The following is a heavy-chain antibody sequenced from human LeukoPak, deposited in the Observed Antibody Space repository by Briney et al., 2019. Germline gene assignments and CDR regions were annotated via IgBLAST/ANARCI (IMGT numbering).Heavy chain of an antibody. Sequence: ASVKVSCKASGYTFTTYDFNWVRQATGQGLEWMGWMNPKSGNTAYAQKFQGRFTLTRNTSISTAYMELSSLKAWDTAVYYCARLDTRDILTGDSWGQGALVTVSS. CDR3: ARLDTRDILTGDS. CDR1: GYTFTTYD. V-gene: IGHV1-8*01. J-gene: IGHJ4*02. D-gene: IGHD3-9*01. CDR2: MNPKSGNT.